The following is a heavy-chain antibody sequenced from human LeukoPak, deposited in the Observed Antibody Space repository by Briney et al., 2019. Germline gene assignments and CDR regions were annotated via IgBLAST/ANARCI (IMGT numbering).Heavy chain of an antibody. J-gene: IGHJ4*02. D-gene: IGHD3-10*01. Sequence: PGGSLRLSCAASGFTFSSYTMHWVRQAPGKGLEWVSSITSTSSYIYYADSLKGRFTISRDNAKNSLYLQMNSLRAEDTAVYFCARGGSGDYYTLFDYWGQGTLVTVSS. CDR2: ITSTSSYI. CDR3: ARGGSGDYYTLFDY. V-gene: IGHV3-21*01. CDR1: GFTFSSYT.